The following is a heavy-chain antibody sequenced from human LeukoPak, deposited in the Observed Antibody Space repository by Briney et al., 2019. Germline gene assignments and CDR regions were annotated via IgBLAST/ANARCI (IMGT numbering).Heavy chain of an antibody. Sequence: PSETLSLTCAVSVYSISSGYYWGWIRQPPGKGLEWIGSIYHSGSTYYNPSLKSRVTISVDTSKTQFSLKLSSVTAADTAVYYCAYYYYASSGFYYWGQGTLVTVSS. J-gene: IGHJ4*02. CDR2: IYHSGST. CDR3: AYYYYASSGFYY. CDR1: VYSISSGYY. D-gene: IGHD3-22*01. V-gene: IGHV4-38-2*01.